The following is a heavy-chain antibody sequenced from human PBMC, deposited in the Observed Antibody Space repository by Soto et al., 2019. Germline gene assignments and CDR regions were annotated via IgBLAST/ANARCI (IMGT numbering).Heavy chain of an antibody. Sequence: QVQLVQSGAEVKKPGASVKVSCKASGYTFTSYGISWVRQAPGQGLEWMGRISAYNGKTNYAQKLQGRVTMTTDTSTSRAYMELRSLRSDVTAVYYCARDSLMIDVIDAFDIWGQGTMVTVSS. CDR1: GYTFTSYG. J-gene: IGHJ3*02. CDR2: ISAYNGKT. V-gene: IGHV1-18*01. D-gene: IGHD3-22*01. CDR3: ARDSLMIDVIDAFDI.